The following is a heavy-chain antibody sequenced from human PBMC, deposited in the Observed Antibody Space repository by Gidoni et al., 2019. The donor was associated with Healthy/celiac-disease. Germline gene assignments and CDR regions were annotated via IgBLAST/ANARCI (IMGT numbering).Heavy chain of an antibody. D-gene: IGHD6-6*01. V-gene: IGHV4-59*01. CDR1: GGSISSYY. CDR3: ASETREYSSSGVGWFDP. J-gene: IGHJ5*02. CDR2: IYYSGST. Sequence: QVQLQESGPGLVKPSATLSLTCPVSGGSISSYYWSWIRQPPGKGLEWIGYIYYSGSTNYNPSLKSRVNISVDTSKNQFSLKLSSVTAADTAVYYCASETREYSSSGVGWFDPWGQGTLVTVSS.